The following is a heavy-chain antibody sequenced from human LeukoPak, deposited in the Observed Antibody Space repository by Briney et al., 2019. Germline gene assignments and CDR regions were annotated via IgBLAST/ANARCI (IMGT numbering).Heavy chain of an antibody. D-gene: IGHD2-8*01. CDR2: IIPIFGTA. V-gene: IGHV1-69*13. CDR3: ARDSAVLYYYYGMDV. CDR1: GGTFSSYA. J-gene: IGHJ6*02. Sequence: GASVKVSCKASGGTFSSYAISWVRQAPGQGLEWMGGIIPIFGTANYAQKFQGRVTITADESTSTAYMGLSSLRSEDTAVYYCARDSAVLYYYYGMDVWGQGTTVTVSS.